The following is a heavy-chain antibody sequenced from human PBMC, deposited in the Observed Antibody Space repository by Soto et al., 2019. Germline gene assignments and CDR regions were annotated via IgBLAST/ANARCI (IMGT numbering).Heavy chain of an antibody. CDR3: GREVNYYDSSGLDY. Sequence: SVKVSCKASGYTFSTYGISWVRQAPGQGLEWMGWISAYNGATNYAQKFQGRVTMTTDTSTSTGYMELRSLRSDDTAVYYCGREVNYYDSSGLDYWGQGTLVTVSS. V-gene: IGHV1-18*04. CDR2: ISAYNGAT. D-gene: IGHD3-22*01. J-gene: IGHJ4*02. CDR1: GYTFSTYG.